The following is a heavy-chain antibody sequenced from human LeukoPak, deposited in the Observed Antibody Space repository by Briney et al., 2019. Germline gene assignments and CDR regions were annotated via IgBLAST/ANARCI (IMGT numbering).Heavy chain of an antibody. J-gene: IGHJ6*02. Sequence: GRSLRLSCAASGFTFSSYGMHWVRQAPGKGLEWVAVISYDGSNKYYADSVKGRFTISRDNSKNTLYLQMNSLRAEDTAVYYCARDMVRGVRLYGMDVWGQGTTVTVSS. CDR3: ARDMVRGVRLYGMDV. V-gene: IGHV3-30*19. CDR2: ISYDGSNK. CDR1: GFTFSSYG. D-gene: IGHD3-10*01.